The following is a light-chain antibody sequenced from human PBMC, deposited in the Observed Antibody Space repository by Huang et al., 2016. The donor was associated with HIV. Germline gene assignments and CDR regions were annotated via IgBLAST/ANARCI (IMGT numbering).Light chain of an antibody. CDR2: NAT. J-gene: IGKJ4*01. CDR1: QSLNNF. V-gene: IGKV3-11*01. CDR3: QQRSSSLT. Sequence: IVLTQSPVTLSLSPGERATLSCRASQSLNNFLACYQQKPGQAPRLLIYNATDRATGVPARFSGGGSGTDFTLTITDLKAEDFAIYYCQQRSSSLTFGGGTKVEIK.